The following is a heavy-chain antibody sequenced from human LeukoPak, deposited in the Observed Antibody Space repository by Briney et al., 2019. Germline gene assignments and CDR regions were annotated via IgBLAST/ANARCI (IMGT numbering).Heavy chain of an antibody. V-gene: IGHV3-21*01. Sequence: PGGSLRLSCAASGFTFSSYSMNWVRQAPGKGLEWVSSISSSRSYIYYADSVKGRFTISRDNAKNSLYLQMNSLRAEDTAVYYCARGDGYNSDAFDIWGQGTMVTVSS. CDR3: ARGDGYNSDAFDI. CDR1: GFTFSSYS. D-gene: IGHD5-24*01. CDR2: ISSSRSYI. J-gene: IGHJ3*02.